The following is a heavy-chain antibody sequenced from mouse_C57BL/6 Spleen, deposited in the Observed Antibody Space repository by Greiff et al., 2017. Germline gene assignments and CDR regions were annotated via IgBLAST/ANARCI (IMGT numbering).Heavy chain of an antibody. CDR1: GYTFTSYW. CDR3: ARGGNYDAMDY. Sequence: QVQLQQPGAELVRPGSSVKLSCKASGYTFTSYWMDWVKQRPGQGLAWIGNIYPSDSETHYNQKFKDKATLTVDKSSSTAYMQLSSLTSEDSAVYYCARGGNYDAMDYWGQGTSVTVSS. CDR2: IYPSDSET. D-gene: IGHD2-1*01. V-gene: IGHV1-61*01. J-gene: IGHJ4*01.